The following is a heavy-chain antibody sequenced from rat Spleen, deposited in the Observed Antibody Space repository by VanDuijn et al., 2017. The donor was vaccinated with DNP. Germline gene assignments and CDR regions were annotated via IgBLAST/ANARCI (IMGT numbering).Heavy chain of an antibody. D-gene: IGHD1-11*01. CDR3: TTNYGGYRGVFDY. CDR1: EISFDAYY. Sequence: EVQLVESGGGLVQPGGSLKLSCVGSEISFDAYYMAWVRQTPTKGLEWVASISYDGLATYYRDSVKGRFTISRDNAKSTLYLQMDSLRSEDTATYYCTTNYGGYRGVFDYWGQGVMVTVSS. J-gene: IGHJ2*01. CDR2: ISYDGLAT. V-gene: IGHV5-20*01.